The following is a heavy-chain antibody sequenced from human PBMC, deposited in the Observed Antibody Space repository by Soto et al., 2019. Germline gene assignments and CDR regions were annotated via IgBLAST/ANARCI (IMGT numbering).Heavy chain of an antibody. CDR3: AKHQGGVTDFYYGMDV. D-gene: IGHD3-3*01. J-gene: IGHJ6*02. CDR1: GFTFSSYC. V-gene: IGHV3-30*18. CDR2: ISYDGSNK. Sequence: PGGSLRLSCAASGFTFSSYCMHWVRQAPGKGLEWVAVISYDGSNKYYADSVKGRFTISRDNSKNTLYLQMNSLRTEDTAVYYCAKHQGGVTDFYYGMDVWGQGTTVTVSS.